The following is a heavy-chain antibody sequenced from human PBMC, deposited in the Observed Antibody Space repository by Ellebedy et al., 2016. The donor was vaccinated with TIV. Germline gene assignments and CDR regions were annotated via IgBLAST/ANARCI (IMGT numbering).Heavy chain of an antibody. Sequence: AASVKVSCKASGYTFTSYFMHWLRQPPGQGLEWMGIINPSGGSTTYAQKLQGRVTMTRDTSTSTVYMELSSLRSEDTAVYYCARARSSGWLHTPDYWGQGSLVTVSS. D-gene: IGHD6-19*01. CDR3: ARARSSGWLHTPDY. CDR1: GYTFTSYF. V-gene: IGHV1-46*04. CDR2: INPSGGST. J-gene: IGHJ4*02.